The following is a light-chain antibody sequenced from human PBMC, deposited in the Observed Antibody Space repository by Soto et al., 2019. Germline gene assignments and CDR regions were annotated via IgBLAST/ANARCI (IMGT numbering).Light chain of an antibody. CDR2: EVN. J-gene: IGLJ2*01. Sequence: QSALTQYPSASGSPGQSVTISCTGTSSDVGGYNYVSWYQQHPGKAPKLMIFEVNKRPSGVPDRCSGSKSGNTASLTVSGLRAEDEDHYYCSSYTGNNNKMVFGGGTKLTVL. V-gene: IGLV2-8*01. CDR1: SSDVGGYNY. CDR3: SSYTGNNNKMV.